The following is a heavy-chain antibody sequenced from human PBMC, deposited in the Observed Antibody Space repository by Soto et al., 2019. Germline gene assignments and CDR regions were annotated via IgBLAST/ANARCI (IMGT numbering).Heavy chain of an antibody. CDR3: ARGTLYSSSSGPFYYYYYMDV. Sequence: QSQTLSLTCAISGDSVSSNSAAWNWIRQSPSRGLEWLGRTYYRSKWYNDYAVSVKSRITINPDTSKNQFSLQLNSVTPEDTAVYYCARGTLYSSSSGPFYYYYYMDVWGKGTTVTVSS. CDR1: GDSVSSNSAA. D-gene: IGHD6-6*01. V-gene: IGHV6-1*01. J-gene: IGHJ6*03. CDR2: TYYRSKWYN.